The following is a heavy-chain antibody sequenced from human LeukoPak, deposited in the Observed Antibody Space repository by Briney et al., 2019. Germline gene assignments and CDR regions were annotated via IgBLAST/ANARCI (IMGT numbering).Heavy chain of an antibody. J-gene: IGHJ4*02. CDR1: GFTFSSYG. CDR3: AKDRAAAGMGYFDY. CDR2: ISYDGSNK. Sequence: GRSLRLSCAASGFTFSSYGMHWVRQAPGKGLKWVAVISYDGSNKYYADSVKGRFTISRDNSTNTLYLQMNSLRAEDTAVYYCAKDRAAAGMGYFDYWGQGTLVTVSS. V-gene: IGHV3-30*18. D-gene: IGHD6-13*01.